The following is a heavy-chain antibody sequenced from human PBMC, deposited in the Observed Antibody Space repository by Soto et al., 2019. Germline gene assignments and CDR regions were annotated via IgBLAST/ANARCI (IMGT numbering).Heavy chain of an antibody. Sequence: GESLKISCKASGYSFTSYWIGWVRQTPGKGLEWMGIIYPSDSDTRYSPSFQGQVTISVDKSISTAYLQWGSLKASDSGMYYCASQGFGAYASRYNWCDPWGQGTLVTVSS. CDR1: GYSFTSYW. CDR3: ASQGFGAYASRYNWCDP. CDR2: IYPSDSDT. J-gene: IGHJ5*02. V-gene: IGHV5-51*01. D-gene: IGHD5-12*01.